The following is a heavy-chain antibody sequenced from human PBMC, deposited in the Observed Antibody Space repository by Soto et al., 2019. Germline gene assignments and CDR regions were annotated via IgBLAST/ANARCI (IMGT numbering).Heavy chain of an antibody. V-gene: IGHV4-34*01. Sequence: SETLSLTCAVYGGSFSGYYWSWIRQPPGKGLEWIGEINHSGSTNYNPSLKSRVTISVDTSKNQFSLKLSSVTAADTAVYYCARAAKVDTAMVYPTWGQGTLVTVSS. CDR3: ARAAKVDTAMVYPT. D-gene: IGHD5-18*01. CDR1: GGSFSGYY. J-gene: IGHJ5*02. CDR2: INHSGST.